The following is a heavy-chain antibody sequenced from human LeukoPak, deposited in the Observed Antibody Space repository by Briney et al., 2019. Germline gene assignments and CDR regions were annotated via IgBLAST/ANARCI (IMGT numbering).Heavy chain of an antibody. Sequence: GGSLRLSCAASGFTFSSYGMHWVRQAPGKGLEWVAVISYDRSDKYYADSVKGRFTISRDNSKNTLYLQMNSLRAEDTAVYYCAKDRGGYSLKYYYGMDVWGQGTTVTVSS. V-gene: IGHV3-30*18. CDR3: AKDRGGYSLKYYYGMDV. CDR2: ISYDRSDK. D-gene: IGHD5-18*01. CDR1: GFTFSSYG. J-gene: IGHJ6*02.